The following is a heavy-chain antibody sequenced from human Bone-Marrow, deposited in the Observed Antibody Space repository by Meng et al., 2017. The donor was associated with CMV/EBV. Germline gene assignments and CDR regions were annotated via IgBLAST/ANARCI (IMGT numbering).Heavy chain of an antibody. CDR1: GYTFTSYG. J-gene: IGHJ4*02. CDR2: ISAYNGNT. V-gene: IGHV1-18*01. CDR3: ARDPATYDILTSSPPHGGFDY. Sequence: ASVKVSCKASGYTFTSYGISWVRQAPGQGLEWMGWISAYNGNTNYAQKLQGRVTMTTDTSTSTAYMELRSLRSDDTAVYYCARDPATYDILTSSPPHGGFDYWGQGTLVTVSS. D-gene: IGHD3-9*01.